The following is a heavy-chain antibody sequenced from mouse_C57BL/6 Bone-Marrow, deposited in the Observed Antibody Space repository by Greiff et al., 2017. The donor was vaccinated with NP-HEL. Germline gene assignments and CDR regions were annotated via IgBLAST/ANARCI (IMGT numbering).Heavy chain of an antibody. D-gene: IGHD1-1*01. V-gene: IGHV3-6*01. Sequence: ESGPGLVKPSQSLSLTCSVTGYSITSGYYWNWIRQFPGNKLEWMGYISYDGSNNYNPSLKNRISITRDISKNQFFLKLNSVTTEDTATDYCASYYYGSSSYAMDYWGQGTSVTVSS. CDR2: ISYDGSN. J-gene: IGHJ4*01. CDR3: ASYYYGSSSYAMDY. CDR1: GYSITSGYY.